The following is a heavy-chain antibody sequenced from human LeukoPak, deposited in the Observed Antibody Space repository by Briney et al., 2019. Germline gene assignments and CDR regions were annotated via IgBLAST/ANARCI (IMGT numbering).Heavy chain of an antibody. CDR2: IFYTGST. J-gene: IGHJ4*02. Sequence: SETLSLTCTVSGGSINNSYWTWIRQPPGKGLEWIGYIFYTGSTNYNPSLKGRVTISLDTSKNQFSLRLSSVTAADTAVYYCARDPSLRYFDYWGQGTLVTVSS. CDR1: GGSINNSY. V-gene: IGHV4-59*01. CDR3: ARDPSLRYFDY. D-gene: IGHD3-3*01.